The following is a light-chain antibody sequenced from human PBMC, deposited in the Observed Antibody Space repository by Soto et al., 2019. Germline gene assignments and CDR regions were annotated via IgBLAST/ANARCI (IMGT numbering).Light chain of an antibody. J-gene: IGLJ2*01. CDR3: AAWDGSLNGVV. Sequence: QLVLTQPPSASGTPGQRVTISCSGSSSNIGSHTVNWYQQLPGTAPKLLIYSNNQRPSGVPDRFSGSKSGTSASLAISGLQSEDEADYYCAAWDGSLNGVVFGGGTKLTVL. V-gene: IGLV1-44*01. CDR2: SNN. CDR1: SSNIGSHT.